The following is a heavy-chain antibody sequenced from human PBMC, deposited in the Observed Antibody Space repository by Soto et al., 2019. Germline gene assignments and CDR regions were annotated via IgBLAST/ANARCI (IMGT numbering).Heavy chain of an antibody. CDR1: GYSISGGYH. CDR2: IFRSGAS. CDR3: ARARGADRPNWFDP. V-gene: IGHV4-38-2*01. J-gene: IGHJ5*02. D-gene: IGHD3-10*01. Sequence: SLTCAVSGYSISGGYHWGWIRQPPGKGLEWIASIFRSGASHYSPSLKSRGTISVDTSKNQFSLKLISVTAADTAVYYCARARGADRPNWFDPWGQGTHVTVSP.